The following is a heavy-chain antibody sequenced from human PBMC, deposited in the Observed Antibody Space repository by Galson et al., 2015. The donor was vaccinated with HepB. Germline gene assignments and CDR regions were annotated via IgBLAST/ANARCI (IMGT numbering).Heavy chain of an antibody. V-gene: IGHV1-69*02. J-gene: IGHJ3*02. D-gene: IGHD3-22*01. Sequence: SVKVSCKDSGGTFSSYTISWVRQAPGQGLEWMGRIIPILGIANYAQKFQGRVTITADKSTSTAYMELSSLRSEDTAVYYCAAFEDYYDSSGYPPEAFDIWGQGTMVTVSS. CDR1: GGTFSSYT. CDR2: IIPILGIA. CDR3: AAFEDYYDSSGYPPEAFDI.